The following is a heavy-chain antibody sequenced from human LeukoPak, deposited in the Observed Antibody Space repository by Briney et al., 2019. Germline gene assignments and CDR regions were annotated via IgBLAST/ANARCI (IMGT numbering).Heavy chain of an antibody. Sequence: GESLKISCKGSGYGFTNYWIGWVRQMPGKGLERMGIIYPGDSDTRYSPSFQGQVTISADKSISTAYLQWSSLKASDTAIYYCARPGYCSGSNCFTNYGMDVWGQGTTVTVSS. CDR2: IYPGDSDT. CDR1: GYGFTNYW. J-gene: IGHJ6*02. D-gene: IGHD2-15*01. V-gene: IGHV5-51*01. CDR3: ARPGYCSGSNCFTNYGMDV.